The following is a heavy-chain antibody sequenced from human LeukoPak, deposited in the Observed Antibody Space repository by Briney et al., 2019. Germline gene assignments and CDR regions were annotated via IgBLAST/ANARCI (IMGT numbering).Heavy chain of an antibody. CDR1: GYTFTSYG. J-gene: IGHJ4*02. Sequence: ASVKVSCKASGYTFTSYGISWVRQAPGQGLEWMGWISAYNGNTNYAQKLQGRVTMTTDTSTSTAHMELRSLRSDNTAVYYCARDDRPSVKHGDWADYWGQGTLVTVSS. D-gene: IGHD4-17*01. V-gene: IGHV1-18*04. CDR3: ARDDRPSVKHGDWADY. CDR2: ISAYNGNT.